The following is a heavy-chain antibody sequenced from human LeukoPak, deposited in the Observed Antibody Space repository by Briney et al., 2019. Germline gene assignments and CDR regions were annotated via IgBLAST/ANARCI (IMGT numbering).Heavy chain of an antibody. Sequence: SEPLSLPCALYSGSLGGLYGGCIRHPPEGAREWIGEINHRGNNKYNPSLKTRVTISVDTSKNQRSLREVSCNAADPAVIFCARLRKGKAYYYYYYSMDVWGKGTTVTISS. J-gene: IGHJ6*03. CDR2: INHRGNN. CDR3: ARLRKGKAYYYYYYSMDV. V-gene: IGHV4-34*01. CDR1: SGSLGGLY. D-gene: IGHD4-23*01.